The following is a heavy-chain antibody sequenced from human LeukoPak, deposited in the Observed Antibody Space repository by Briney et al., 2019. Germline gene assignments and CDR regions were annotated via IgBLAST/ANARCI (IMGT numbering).Heavy chain of an antibody. CDR2: IYYSGST. CDR3: AREGSPSYQLLFRRAFDI. Sequence: SETLSLTCTVSGGSISSYYWSWIRQPPGKGLEWIGYIYYSGSTNYNPSLKSRVTMSVDTSKNQFSLKLSSVTAADTAVYYCAREGSPSYQLLFRRAFDIWGQGTMVTVSS. V-gene: IGHV4-59*12. J-gene: IGHJ3*02. D-gene: IGHD2-2*01. CDR1: GGSISSYY.